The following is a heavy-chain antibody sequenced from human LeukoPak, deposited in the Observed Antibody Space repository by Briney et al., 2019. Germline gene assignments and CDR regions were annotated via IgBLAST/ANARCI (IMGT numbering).Heavy chain of an antibody. V-gene: IGHV4-34*01. J-gene: IGHJ5*02. CDR1: GGSFNGYY. Sequence: ASETLSLTYAVYGGSFNGYYWSWIRQPPGKGLEWIGEINHSGSTNYNPTLKSRVTISVDTSKNQFSLKLSSVTAVDTAVYYCAIHIVAIPDAKKKNWFDPRGQGTLVTVSS. CDR2: INHSGST. D-gene: IGHD2-2*01. CDR3: AIHIVAIPDAKKKNWFDP.